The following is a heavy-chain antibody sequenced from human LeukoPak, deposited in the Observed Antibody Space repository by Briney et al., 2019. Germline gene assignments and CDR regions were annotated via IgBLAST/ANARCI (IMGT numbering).Heavy chain of an antibody. CDR2: IYQSGST. CDR3: ARGVAGHFGGFYFDS. J-gene: IGHJ4*02. V-gene: IGHV4-34*01. CDR1: GGSFSGYY. Sequence: SETLSLTCAVYGGSFSGYYWSWTRQPPGKGLEWIGEIYQSGSTNYNPSLKSRVTISLDRSKNQFSLKLSSVTAGDTAVYYCARGVAGHFGGFYFDSWGQGALVTVSS. D-gene: IGHD2-21*01.